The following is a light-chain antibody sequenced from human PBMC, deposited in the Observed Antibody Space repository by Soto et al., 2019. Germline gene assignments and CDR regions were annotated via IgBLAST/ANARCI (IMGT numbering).Light chain of an antibody. Sequence: QSALTQPASVSGSPGQSITISCTGTSSDVGGYNYVSWYQQHPGKAPKLMIYDVSNRTSGVSNRFSGSKSGNTASLTISGLQAEDEADYYCSSYTSSSTLAWVFGTGTKLTVL. CDR3: SSYTSSSTLAWV. CDR1: SSDVGGYNY. J-gene: IGLJ1*01. V-gene: IGLV2-14*01. CDR2: DVS.